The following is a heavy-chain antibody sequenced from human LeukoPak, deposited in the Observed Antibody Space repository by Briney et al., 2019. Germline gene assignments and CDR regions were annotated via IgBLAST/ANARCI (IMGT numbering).Heavy chain of an antibody. Sequence: ASVKVSCTASGYTFTSYGISWVRQAPGQGLEWMGWISAYNGNTNYAQKLQGRVTMTTDTSTSTAYMELRSLRSDDTAVYYCARDFGYNWNDLGPSYYYYYYMDVWGKGTTVTISS. CDR3: ARDFGYNWNDLGPSYYYYYYMDV. CDR2: ISAYNGNT. CDR1: GYTFTSYG. J-gene: IGHJ6*03. V-gene: IGHV1-18*01. D-gene: IGHD1-1*01.